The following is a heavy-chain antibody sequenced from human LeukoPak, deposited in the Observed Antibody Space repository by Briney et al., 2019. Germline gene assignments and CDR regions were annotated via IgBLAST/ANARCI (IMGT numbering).Heavy chain of an antibody. CDR3: ARGPPYGSRSDYFDY. J-gene: IGHJ4*02. CDR2: AKKDASEK. V-gene: IGHV3-7*01. Sequence: PGGTLRLSCAASGFTFCNNWMTWVRQAPGKGLEWVVSAKKDASEKYYVDSVKGRFTISRDNAKNSLYLQMSSLRVEDTGVYYCARGPPYGSRSDYFDYWGQGTLVTVSA. D-gene: IGHD3-10*01. CDR1: GFTFCNNW.